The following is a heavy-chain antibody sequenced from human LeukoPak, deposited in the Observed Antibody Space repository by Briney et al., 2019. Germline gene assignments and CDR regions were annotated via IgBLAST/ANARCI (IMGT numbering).Heavy chain of an antibody. CDR3: TRGGATSSWYWFF. Sequence: GGSLRLSCAASGFTFSSHWMTWVSQAAGKGPEWVASINKDGSEQYYVDSVKGRFSISRDNAKNSLSLQVSSLRAEDTAVYYCTRGGATSSWYWFFWGQGTLVTVSS. CDR1: GFTFSSHW. J-gene: IGHJ4*02. CDR2: INKDGSEQ. D-gene: IGHD6-13*01. V-gene: IGHV3-7*01.